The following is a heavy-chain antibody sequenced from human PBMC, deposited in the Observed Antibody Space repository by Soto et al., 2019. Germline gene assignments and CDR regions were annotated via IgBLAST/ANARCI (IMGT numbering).Heavy chain of an antibody. CDR3: ARDVGYCSGGSCDY. Sequence: ASVKVSCKASGYTFASYGISWVRQAPGQGLEWMGWISAYNGNTNYAQKLQGRVTMTTDTSTSTAYMELRSLRSDDTAVYYCARDVGYCSGGSCDYWGQGTLVTVSS. V-gene: IGHV1-18*01. CDR2: ISAYNGNT. D-gene: IGHD2-15*01. J-gene: IGHJ4*02. CDR1: GYTFASYG.